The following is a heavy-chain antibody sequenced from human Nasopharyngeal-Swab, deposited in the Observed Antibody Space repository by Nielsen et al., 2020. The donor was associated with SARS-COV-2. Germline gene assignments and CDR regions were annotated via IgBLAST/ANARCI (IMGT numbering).Heavy chain of an antibody. CDR1: GVFISRGGAY. V-gene: IGHV4-30-4*08. CDR3: ARTLYDIVTDQYEGYDT. CDR2: IYYSGDT. D-gene: IGHD3-9*01. J-gene: IGHJ5*02. Sequence: SETLSLTCAVSGVFISRGGAYWSWLRQPPGKGLEWIGYIYYSGDTDYNPALQSRVSISADTSRNQFSLKLTSETAADTAVYYCARTLYDIVTDQYEGYDTWGPGILVTVSS.